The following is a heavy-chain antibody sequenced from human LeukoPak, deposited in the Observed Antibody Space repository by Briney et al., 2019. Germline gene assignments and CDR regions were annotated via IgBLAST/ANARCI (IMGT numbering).Heavy chain of an antibody. V-gene: IGHV1-18*01. Sequence: GASVKVSCKASGYTFTSYGISWVRQAPGQGLEWMGWISAYNGNTNYAQKLQGRVTMTTDTSTSTAYMELRSLRSDDTAVYYCARDPQETVIYSYGSIGGCYYGMDVWGQGTTVTVSS. CDR3: ARDPQETVIYSYGSIGGCYYGMDV. CDR1: GYTFTSYG. CDR2: ISAYNGNT. J-gene: IGHJ6*02. D-gene: IGHD5-18*01.